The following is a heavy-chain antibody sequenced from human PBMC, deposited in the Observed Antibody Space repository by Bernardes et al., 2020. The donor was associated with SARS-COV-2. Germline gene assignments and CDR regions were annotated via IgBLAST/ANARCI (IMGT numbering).Heavy chain of an antibody. V-gene: IGHV1-2*02. Sequence: ASVKDSCKASGYTFTGYYIHWVRQAPGQGLEWMGWINPNSGGTNYAQKFQGRVTMTRDTSISTAYMELSSLRSDDTAVYYCAKVGGDGYNYAFDIWGQGTMVTVSS. J-gene: IGHJ3*02. CDR3: AKVGGDGYNYAFDI. D-gene: IGHD5-12*01. CDR1: GYTFTGYY. CDR2: INPNSGGT.